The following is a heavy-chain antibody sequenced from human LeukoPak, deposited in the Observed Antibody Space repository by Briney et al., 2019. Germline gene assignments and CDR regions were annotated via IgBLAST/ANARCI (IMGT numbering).Heavy chain of an antibody. Sequence: PGGSLRLSCAASGFTFSSYWMHWVRQAPGKGLEWVAVISYDGSNKYYADSVKGRFTISRDNSKNTLYLQMNSLRAEDTAVYYCARDRTYYDILTGYHPDYWGQGTLVTVSS. CDR3: ARDRTYYDILTGYHPDY. J-gene: IGHJ4*02. CDR1: GFTFSSYW. CDR2: ISYDGSNK. D-gene: IGHD3-9*01. V-gene: IGHV3-30*03.